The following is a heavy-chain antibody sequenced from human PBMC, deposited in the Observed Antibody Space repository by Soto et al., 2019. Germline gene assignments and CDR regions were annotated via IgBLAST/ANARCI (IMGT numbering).Heavy chain of an antibody. D-gene: IGHD2-21*02. V-gene: IGHV4-39*01. Sequence: TLSLTCTVTGDSISRRSYYWGWIRQLPGKGLEWIGSIYYSGSTYNNPSLRSRVSMSIDTSKDQFSLKLKSVTAADTVLYFCARQRNSVVTQDNVDVWGPGALVTVSS. J-gene: IGHJ1*01. CDR2: IYYSGST. CDR1: GDSISRRSYY. CDR3: ARQRNSVVTQDNVDV.